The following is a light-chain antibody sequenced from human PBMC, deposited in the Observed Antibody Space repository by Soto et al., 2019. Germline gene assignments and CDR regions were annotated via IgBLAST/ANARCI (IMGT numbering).Light chain of an antibody. Sequence: EIVLTQSPATLSLSPGERAILSCRASQSVSSYLAWYQQKRGQAPRLLIYDASNRATGIPARFSGSGSGTYFTLTISSLEPEDFAVYYCQQRSNWPFTFGPGTNVEIK. CDR1: QSVSSY. CDR2: DAS. V-gene: IGKV3-11*01. J-gene: IGKJ3*01. CDR3: QQRSNWPFT.